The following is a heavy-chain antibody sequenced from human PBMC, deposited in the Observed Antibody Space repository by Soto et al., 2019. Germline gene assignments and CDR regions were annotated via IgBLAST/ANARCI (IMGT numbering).Heavy chain of an antibody. V-gene: IGHV1-8*01. D-gene: IGHD2-2*01. CDR2: MNPNSGNT. CDR1: GYTFTSYD. Sequence: GASVKVSCKASGYTFTSYDINWVRQATGQGLEWMGWMNPNSGNTGYAQKFQVRVTMTSNTSISTAYIELSSLRSEDTAVYYCARGDCISTSCYVAAWYYYYGMDVWG. J-gene: IGHJ6*02. CDR3: ARGDCISTSCYVAAWYYYYGMDV.